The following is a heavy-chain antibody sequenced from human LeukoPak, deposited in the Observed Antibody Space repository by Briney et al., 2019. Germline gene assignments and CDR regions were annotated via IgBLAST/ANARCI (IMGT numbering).Heavy chain of an antibody. CDR3: ARPRSDLYGMDV. CDR2: ISSSGSRI. J-gene: IGHJ6*02. CDR1: GFTFSSYA. Sequence: GGSLRLSCAASGFTFSSYAMSWVRQAPGKGLEWVSYISSSGSRIYYADSVKGRFTISRDNAKNSLYLQMNSLRAEDTAIYYCARPRSDLYGMDVWGQGTTVIVSS. V-gene: IGHV3-48*03.